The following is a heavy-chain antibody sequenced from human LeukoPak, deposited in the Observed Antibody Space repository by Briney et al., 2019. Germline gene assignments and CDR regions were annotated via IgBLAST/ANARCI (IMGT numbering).Heavy chain of an antibody. J-gene: IGHJ4*02. Sequence: GGSLRLSCVASGFTFSSYGMYWVRQAPGKGLERVAVVSYDGRYRYYADSVKGRFTISRDNSKNTLYLQMNSLRAEDTAVYYCAKSKTERYFDYWGQGTLVTVSS. CDR1: GFTFSSYG. V-gene: IGHV3-30*18. CDR2: VSYDGRYR. CDR3: AKSKTERYFDY.